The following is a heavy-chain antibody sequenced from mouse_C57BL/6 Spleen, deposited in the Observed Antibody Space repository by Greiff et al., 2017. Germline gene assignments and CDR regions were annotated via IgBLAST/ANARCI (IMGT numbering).Heavy chain of an antibody. CDR2: IYPGDGDT. CDR3: ARTLYSNYAWFAY. CDR1: GYAFSSYW. Sequence: VQLQQSGAELVKPGASVKISCKASGYAFSSYWMNWVKQRPGKGLEWIGQIYPGDGDTNYNGKFKGKATLTADKSSSTAYMQLSSLTSEDSAVYFCARTLYSNYAWFAYWGQGTLVTVAA. V-gene: IGHV1-80*01. J-gene: IGHJ3*01. D-gene: IGHD2-5*01.